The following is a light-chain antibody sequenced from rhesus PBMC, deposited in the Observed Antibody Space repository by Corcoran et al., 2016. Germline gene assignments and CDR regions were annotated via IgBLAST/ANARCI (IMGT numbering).Light chain of an antibody. J-gene: IGKJ4*01. CDR3: QQYKSLPT. Sequence: DIQMTQSPSSLSASVGDRVTITCRASQGISSYLNWYQQKPGKAPKLLIYYGERLESGVPSRFSGGGAGTEFTLTISRLQPEDFATYYCQQYKSLPTFGGGTKVELK. CDR1: QGISSY. V-gene: IGKV1-32*05. CDR2: YGE.